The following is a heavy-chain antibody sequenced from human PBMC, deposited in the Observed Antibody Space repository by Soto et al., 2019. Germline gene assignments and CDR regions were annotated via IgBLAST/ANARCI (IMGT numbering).Heavy chain of an antibody. CDR2: LYYGRSA. J-gene: IGHJ4*02. V-gene: IGHV4-59*01. CDR1: GDSISSYY. CDR3: ALRSMAVVPEY. D-gene: IGHD3-22*01. Sequence: QVQLQESGPGLVKPSETLSLTSAVSGDSISSYYCMWIQQPPGKGLNPLGYLYYGRSAKYNPSLKSRVTLSVDTSTNQCSLTLSSMTAADTAVYYCALRSMAVVPEYWGQGTLVTVSS.